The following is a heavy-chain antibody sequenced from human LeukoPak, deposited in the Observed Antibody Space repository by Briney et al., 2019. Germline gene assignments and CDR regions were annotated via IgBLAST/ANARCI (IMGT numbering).Heavy chain of an antibody. J-gene: IGHJ4*02. Sequence: SETLSLTCTVSGASISSSSYYWGWIRQPPGKGLEWIGSIYFGGSTYYTPALQSRVTISVDTSKNHFSLKVTSVTAADTAVYYCARIGVWFGEGNLSGYFDYWGQGTLVTVSS. CDR3: ARIGVWFGEGNLSGYFDY. CDR2: IYFGGST. D-gene: IGHD3-10*01. V-gene: IGHV4-39*02. CDR1: GASISSSSYY.